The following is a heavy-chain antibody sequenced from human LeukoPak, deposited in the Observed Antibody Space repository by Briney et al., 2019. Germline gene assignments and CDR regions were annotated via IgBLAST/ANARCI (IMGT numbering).Heavy chain of an antibody. V-gene: IGHV4-34*01. CDR1: GGSFSGYY. D-gene: IGHD1-26*01. CDR2: INNSGST. J-gene: IGHJ4*02. CDR3: ARLGSGSYLGYFDY. Sequence: SETLSLTCAVFGGSFSGYYWSWIRQPPGKGLEWIGQINNSGSTNYNPSLKSRIIISVDTSKNQFSLKLSSVTAADTAVYYCARLGSGSYLGYFDYWGQGTLVTVSS.